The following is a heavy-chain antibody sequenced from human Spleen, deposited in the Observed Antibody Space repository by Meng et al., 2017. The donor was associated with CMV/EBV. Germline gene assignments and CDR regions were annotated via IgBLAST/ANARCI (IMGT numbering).Heavy chain of an antibody. V-gene: IGHV1-46*01. Sequence: ASVKVSCKASGYTFTAHYFHWVRQAPGQGLQWMGLVNPNGGSTSYAQNFQGRVTMTTDTSTSTVYMELSSLTSEDTATYYCGRDKLVWTISDAFDVWGQGTMVTVSS. CDR2: VNPNGGST. J-gene: IGHJ3*01. CDR1: GYTFTAHY. CDR3: GRDKLVWTISDAFDV. D-gene: IGHD3-3*01.